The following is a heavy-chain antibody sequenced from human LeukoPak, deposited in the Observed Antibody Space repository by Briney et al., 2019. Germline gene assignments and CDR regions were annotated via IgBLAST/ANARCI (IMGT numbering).Heavy chain of an antibody. CDR3: ARNGRVRRVVKDLFEH. D-gene: IGHD3-10*01. Sequence: GASVKVSCKTSGYTFTDYDITWVRQAPGQGLEWMGRVSPYNGNTYYSQRFQDRVTITKDTSTGTAYMDLRNLRTDDTAMYYCARNGRVRRVVKDLFEHWGQGTLVAVSS. V-gene: IGHV1-18*01. CDR1: GYTFTDYD. J-gene: IGHJ4*02. CDR2: VSPYNGNT.